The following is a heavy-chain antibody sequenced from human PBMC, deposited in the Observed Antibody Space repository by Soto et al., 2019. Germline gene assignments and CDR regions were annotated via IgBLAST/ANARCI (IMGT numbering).Heavy chain of an antibody. Sequence: PGGSLRLSCAASGFTFDDYAMHWVRQAPGKGLEWVSGISWNSGSIGYADSVKGRFTISRDNSKNTLYLQMNSLRAEDTAVYYCARVQAPSESYYYYYGMDVWGQGTTVTVSS. CDR1: GFTFDDYA. D-gene: IGHD1-26*01. CDR3: ARVQAPSESYYYYYGMDV. J-gene: IGHJ6*02. V-gene: IGHV3-9*01. CDR2: ISWNSGSI.